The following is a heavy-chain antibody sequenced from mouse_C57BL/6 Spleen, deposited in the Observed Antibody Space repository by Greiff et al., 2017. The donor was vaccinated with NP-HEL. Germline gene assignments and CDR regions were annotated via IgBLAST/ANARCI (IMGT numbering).Heavy chain of an antibody. CDR2: IWRGGST. Sequence: QVQLKESGPGLVQPSQSLSITCTVSGFSLTSYGVHWVRQSPGKGLEWLGVIWRGGSTDYNAAFMSRLSITKDNSKSQVFFKMNSLQADDTAIYYCAKNYGSSYWYFDVWGTGTTVTVSS. J-gene: IGHJ1*03. CDR3: AKNYGSSYWYFDV. CDR1: GFSLTSYG. V-gene: IGHV2-5*01. D-gene: IGHD1-1*01.